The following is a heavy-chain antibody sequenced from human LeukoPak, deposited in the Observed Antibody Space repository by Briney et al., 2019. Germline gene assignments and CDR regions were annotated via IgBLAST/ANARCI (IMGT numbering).Heavy chain of an antibody. CDR3: ARGLARVYYYGMDV. Sequence: SETLSLTCAVYGGSFSGYYWSWIRQPPGKGLEWIGEINHSGSTNYNPSLKSRVTISVDTSKNQFSLKLSSVTAADTAVYYCARGLARVYYYGMDVWGQGTTVTVSS. CDR1: GGSFSGYY. J-gene: IGHJ6*02. CDR2: INHSGST. V-gene: IGHV4-34*01.